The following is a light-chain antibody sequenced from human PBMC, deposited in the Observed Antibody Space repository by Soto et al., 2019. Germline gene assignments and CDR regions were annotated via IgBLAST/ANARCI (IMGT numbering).Light chain of an antibody. CDR3: QLYYRYPRT. V-gene: IGKV1-17*03. Sequence: DIQMTQSPSAMSASVGEGVTITCRASQGISNYLAWFQQKPGKVPKRLIYGASSLQSGVPSKFSGSGSGTDFTLTISDMQPDDFATYYCQLYYRYPRTFGQGTKVDIK. CDR2: GAS. J-gene: IGKJ1*01. CDR1: QGISNY.